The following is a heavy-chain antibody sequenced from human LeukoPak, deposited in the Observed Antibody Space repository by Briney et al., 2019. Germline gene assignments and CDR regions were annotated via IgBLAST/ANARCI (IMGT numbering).Heavy chain of an antibody. CDR1: GFTFSSYG. J-gene: IGHJ4*02. Sequence: GGSLRLSCAASGFTFSSYGMHWVRQAPGKGLEWVAFIRYDGSNKYYADSVKGRFTISRDNSKNTLYLQMNSLRAEDTAVYYCARGWVAGQHFDYWGQGTLVTVSS. CDR3: ARGWVAGQHFDY. D-gene: IGHD6-19*01. CDR2: IRYDGSNK. V-gene: IGHV3-30*02.